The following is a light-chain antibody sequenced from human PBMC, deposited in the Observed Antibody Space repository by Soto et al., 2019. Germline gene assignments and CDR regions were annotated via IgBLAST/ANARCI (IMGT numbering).Light chain of an antibody. CDR1: QTVYSN. J-gene: IGKJ1*01. V-gene: IGKV3-15*01. CDR3: QHYQNLWS. CDR2: RAS. Sequence: EIVMTQSPATLSMSPGERATLSCRASQTVYSNVAWYQQRPGQAPRLLIYRASSRAIDIPARFSGSGSGTEFTLTISSLQSEDSAVYYWQHYQNLWSFGQGTRVEIK.